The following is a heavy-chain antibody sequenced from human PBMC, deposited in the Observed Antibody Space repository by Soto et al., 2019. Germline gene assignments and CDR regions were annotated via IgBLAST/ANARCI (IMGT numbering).Heavy chain of an antibody. CDR3: ARGGNIVVVPAAIYYYGMDV. V-gene: IGHV4-59*08. J-gene: IGHJ6*02. CDR2: IYYSGST. CDR1: GGSISSYY. Sequence: QVQLQESGPGLVKPSETLSLTCTVSGGSISSYYWSWIRQPPGKGLEWIGYIYYSGSTNYNPSLRSRVTLSVDTSKNQFSLKLSSVTAADTAVYYCARGGNIVVVPAAIYYYGMDVWGQGTKVTVSS. D-gene: IGHD2-2*02.